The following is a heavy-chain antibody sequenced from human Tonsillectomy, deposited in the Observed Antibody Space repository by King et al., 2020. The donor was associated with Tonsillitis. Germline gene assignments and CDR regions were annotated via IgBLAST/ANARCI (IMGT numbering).Heavy chain of an antibody. CDR2: ISTYIGNK. Sequence: QLVQSGAEVKKPGASVKVSCKASGYTFISYGISWVRQAPDQGLEWMGGISTYIGNKTFARKLQGRVTMTTDTSTSTAYMELRSLRSDDTAVYYCARDSTDYYDSTGYYYWGYWGQGTLVTVSS. V-gene: IGHV1-18*01. D-gene: IGHD3-22*01. J-gene: IGHJ4*02. CDR3: ARDSTDYYDSTGYYYWGY. CDR1: GYTFISYG.